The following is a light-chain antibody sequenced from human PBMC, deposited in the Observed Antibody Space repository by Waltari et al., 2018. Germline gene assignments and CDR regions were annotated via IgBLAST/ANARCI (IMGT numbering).Light chain of an antibody. J-gene: IGLJ1*01. CDR3: YSSDSSGLRV. Sequence: SYELTQTPSVSVSPGQTATITCSGHELPRKYAYWFQQKSGQAPRLVIYEDTKRPSGIPERFSGSSSGTVATLTITGAQVDDEADCFCYSSDSSGLRVFGGGTTVVVL. CDR2: EDT. CDR1: ELPRKY. V-gene: IGLV3-10*01.